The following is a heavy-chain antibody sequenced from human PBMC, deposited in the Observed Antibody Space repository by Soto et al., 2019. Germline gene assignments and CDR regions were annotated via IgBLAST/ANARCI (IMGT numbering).Heavy chain of an antibody. CDR2: VNPSGGST. Sequence: ASVKVSCKASGYIFTAYSMHWVRQAPGQGLEWMGVVNPSGGSTNYAQKFQGRITMTRDTSTSTVYMDLSSLTSEDTAMYYCARQISVGAAGSDYWGQGTLVTVSS. J-gene: IGHJ4*02. V-gene: IGHV1-46*01. CDR1: GYIFTAYS. CDR3: ARQISVGAAGSDY. D-gene: IGHD6-13*01.